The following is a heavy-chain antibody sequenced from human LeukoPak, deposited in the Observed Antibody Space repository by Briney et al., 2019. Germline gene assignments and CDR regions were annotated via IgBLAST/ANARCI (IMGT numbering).Heavy chain of an antibody. J-gene: IGHJ4*02. CDR3: AGVRLNLGYCSGGSCYFGDY. D-gene: IGHD2-15*01. Sequence: PSETLSLTCTVSGGSIRGYYWSWIRQPPGRSLEWIGYIYYSGGTNYNPSLNSRVTISVDTSRNQVSLKLNSVTAADTAVYYCAGVRLNLGYCSGGSCYFGDYWGQGTLVTVSS. V-gene: IGHV4-59*01. CDR1: GGSIRGYY. CDR2: IYYSGGT.